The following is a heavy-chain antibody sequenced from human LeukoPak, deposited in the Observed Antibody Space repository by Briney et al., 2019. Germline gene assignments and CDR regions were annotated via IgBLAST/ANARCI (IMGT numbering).Heavy chain of an antibody. CDR2: INHSGST. V-gene: IGHV4-34*01. CDR1: GGSFSGYY. Sequence: SETLSLTCAVYGGSFSGYYWSWIRQPPGKGLEWIGEINHSGSTNYNPSLKSRVTISVDTSKNQFSLKLSSVTAADTAVYYCARSSLLWFGELSWYYWFDPWGQGTLVTVSS. CDR3: ARSSLLWFGELSWYYWFDP. D-gene: IGHD3-10*01. J-gene: IGHJ5*02.